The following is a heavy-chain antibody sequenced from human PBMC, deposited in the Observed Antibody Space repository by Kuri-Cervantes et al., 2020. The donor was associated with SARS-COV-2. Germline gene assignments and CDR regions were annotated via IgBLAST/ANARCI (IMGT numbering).Heavy chain of an antibody. CDR1: GGSFSGYY. CDR2: INHSGST. CDR3: ARSIRARGWYFDL. Sequence: SETLSLTCAVYGGSFSGYYWSWIRQPPGKGLEWIGEINHSGSTNYNPSLKSRVTISVDTSKNQFSLKLSSVTAADTAVYYCARSIRARGWYFDLWGRGTLVTVSS. D-gene: IGHD3-10*01. J-gene: IGHJ2*01. V-gene: IGHV4-34*01.